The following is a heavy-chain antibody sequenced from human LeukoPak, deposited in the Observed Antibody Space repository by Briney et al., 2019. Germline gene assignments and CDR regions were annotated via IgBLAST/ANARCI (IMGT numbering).Heavy chain of an antibody. CDR2: IYHSGST. V-gene: IGHV4-30-2*01. D-gene: IGHD6-13*01. Sequence: PSQTLSLACTVSGGSISSGGYYWSWIRQPPGKGLEWIGYIYHSGSTYYNPSLKSRVTISVDRSKNQFSLKLSSVTAADTAVYYCARALPYTYSSSWFDYWGQGTLVTVSS. CDR1: GGSISSGGYY. J-gene: IGHJ4*02. CDR3: ARALPYTYSSSWFDY.